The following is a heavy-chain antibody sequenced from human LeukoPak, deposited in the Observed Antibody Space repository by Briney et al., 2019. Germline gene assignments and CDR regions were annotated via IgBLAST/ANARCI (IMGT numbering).Heavy chain of an antibody. CDR2: LFRSGST. CDR3: ARAGASYSFDY. V-gene: IGHV4-59*01. Sequence: SETLSLTCSVSGASISSYYWNWIRQPPGKGLEWIGYLFRSGSTNYNPSLRSRVTISVDTSKNQFSLKLNSVTAADTAVYYCARAGASYSFDYWGQGTLVTVSS. CDR1: GASISSYY. J-gene: IGHJ4*02. D-gene: IGHD2-21*01.